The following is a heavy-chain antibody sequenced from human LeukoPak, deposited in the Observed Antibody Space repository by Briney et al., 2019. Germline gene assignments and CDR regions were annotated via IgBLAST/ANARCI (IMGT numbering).Heavy chain of an antibody. CDR1: GFTFSSYG. J-gene: IGHJ4*02. CDR2: IWYDGSNK. Sequence: GGSLRLSCAASGFTFSSYGMHWVCQAPGKGLEWVAVIWYDGSNKYYADSVKGRFTISRDNSKNTLYLQMNSLRAEDTAVYYCASTSGWYEPIDYWGQGTLVTVSS. CDR3: ASTSGWYEPIDY. D-gene: IGHD6-19*01. V-gene: IGHV3-33*01.